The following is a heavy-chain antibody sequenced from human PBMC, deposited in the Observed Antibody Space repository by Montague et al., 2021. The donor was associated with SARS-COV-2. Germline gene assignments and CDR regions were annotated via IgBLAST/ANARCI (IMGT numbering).Heavy chain of an antibody. V-gene: IGHV6-1*01. J-gene: IGHJ6*01. CDR1: GDSVFSNRAT. D-gene: IGHD1-1*01. Sequence: CAISGDSVFSNRATWHWVRQSPSRRLDRLGRPYYESKWYNDYAVSVRGRVTINPDTSKNQFSLQLNSVTPEDTAIYYCTRGREGHYNVMDVWGQGTTVTVSS. CDR3: TRGREGHYNVMDV. CDR2: PYYESKWYN.